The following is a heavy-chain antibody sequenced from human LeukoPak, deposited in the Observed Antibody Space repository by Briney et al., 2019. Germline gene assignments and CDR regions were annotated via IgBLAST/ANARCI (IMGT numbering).Heavy chain of an antibody. CDR3: ARGAAYCGGDCYTRTSDFDY. CDR1: GGSFSGYY. CDR2: INHSGST. Sequence: SETLSLTCAVYGGSFSGYYWSWIRQPPGKGLEWIGEINHSGSTNYSPSLKSRVTISVDTSKNQFSLKLSSVTAADTAVYYCARGAAYCGGDCYTRTSDFDYWGQGTLVTVSS. D-gene: IGHD2-21*02. V-gene: IGHV4-34*01. J-gene: IGHJ4*02.